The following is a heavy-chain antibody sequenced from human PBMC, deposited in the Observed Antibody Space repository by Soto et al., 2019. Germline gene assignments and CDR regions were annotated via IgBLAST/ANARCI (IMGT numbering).Heavy chain of an antibody. V-gene: IGHV1-18*01. CDR2: INVYNGNT. D-gene: IGHD3-10*01. J-gene: IGHJ4*02. CDR3: ARDTSRGEYDY. Sequence: QVQLVQSGAEVKKPGASVKVSCKASGYTFTSYGISWVRQAPGQGLEWMGWINVYNGNTNYAQKLQGRVTMTTDTSTSTAYLDLRSVRSDDTVVYFCARDTSRGEYDYWGQGTLVTVSS. CDR1: GYTFTSYG.